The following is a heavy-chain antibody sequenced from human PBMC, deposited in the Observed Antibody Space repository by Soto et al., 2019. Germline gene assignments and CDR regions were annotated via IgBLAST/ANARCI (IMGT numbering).Heavy chain of an antibody. CDR3: ARIRARRHDDY. CDR1: GGSISSSNYY. D-gene: IGHD1-1*01. V-gene: IGHV4-39*01. CDR2: IYYSGST. Sequence: SETLSLTCTVSGGSISSSNYYWGWIRQPPGKGLEWIGSIYYSGSTYYNPSLKSRVTISVDTSKNQFSLKLSSVTAADTAVYYCARIRARRHDDYWGQETLVTVSS. J-gene: IGHJ4*02.